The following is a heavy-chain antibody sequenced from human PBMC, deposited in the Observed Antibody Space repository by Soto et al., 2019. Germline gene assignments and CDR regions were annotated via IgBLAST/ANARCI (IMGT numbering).Heavy chain of an antibody. J-gene: IGHJ4*02. V-gene: IGHV3-23*01. CDR3: AKAKANTIFGVDTLFDY. Sequence: EVQLLESGGGLVQPGGSLRLSCAASGFTFTSYAMSWVRQAPGKGLEWVSVISGGGGNTCYADSVKGRFTISRDNSWNTLYLQMNSLRADDTAVYSCAKAKANTIFGVDTLFDYWGQGTLVTVSS. CDR1: GFTFTSYA. CDR2: ISGGGGNT. D-gene: IGHD3-3*01.